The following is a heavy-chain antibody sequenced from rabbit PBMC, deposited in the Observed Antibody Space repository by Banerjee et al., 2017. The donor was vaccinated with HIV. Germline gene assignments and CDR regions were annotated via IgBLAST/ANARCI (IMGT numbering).Heavy chain of an antibody. D-gene: IGHD4-1*01. J-gene: IGHJ3*01. CDR3: ARDLTDIIGWNFGW. CDR2: IDTGSSGFT. Sequence: QSLEESGGDLVKPGASLTLTCTASGVSFSSNYYMCWVRQAPGKGLEWIACIDTGSSGFTYFASWAKGRFTFSRTSSTTVTLQMTSLTAADTATYFCARDLTDIIGWNFGWWGQGTLVTVS. V-gene: IGHV1S40*01. CDR1: GVSFSSNYY.